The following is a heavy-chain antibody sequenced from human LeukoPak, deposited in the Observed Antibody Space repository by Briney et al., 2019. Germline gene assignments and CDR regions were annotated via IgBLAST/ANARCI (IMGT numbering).Heavy chain of an antibody. V-gene: IGHV4-34*10. CDR2: SNDSGSA. Sequence: SETLSLTCAVYGGSFSGYHGSWIRQSPGKGLDWIGESNDSGSALYNPSLKNRVTISVDTSKNQFYLKLSSVNAADTAIYYCARDLRYYYGSKEVVYFDIWGQGTLVTVSS. CDR3: ARDLRYYYGSKEVVYFDI. D-gene: IGHD3-10*01. CDR1: GGSFSGYH. J-gene: IGHJ4*02.